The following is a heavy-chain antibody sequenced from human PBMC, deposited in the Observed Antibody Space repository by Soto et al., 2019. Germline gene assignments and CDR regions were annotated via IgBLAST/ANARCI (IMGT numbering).Heavy chain of an antibody. V-gene: IGHV4-59*08. CDR3: ARLGGYYQALTA. Sequence: SETLSLTCTVSGGSLINYYWSWICQPPGRGLEWIGDIYYAGSTQYNPSNKSRITKSLDTSKKQFYLTLSYLTAADTAVYYCARLGGYYQALTAWGQGTLVTSPQ. J-gene: IGHJ5*02. CDR2: IYYAGST. D-gene: IGHD3-3*01. CDR1: GGSLINYY.